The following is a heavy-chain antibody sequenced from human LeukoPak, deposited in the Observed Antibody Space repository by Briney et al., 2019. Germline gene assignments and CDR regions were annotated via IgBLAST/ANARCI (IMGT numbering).Heavy chain of an antibody. CDR1: GFTFSNYG. Sequence: GGSLRLSCAASGFTFSNYGMHWLRQAPGKGLEWVSFIRYDGSSKFYVDSGKGRFTISRDNSKNMVYLQMNSLRDADTAVYYCAKELDHDSSGYAPTDYWGQGTLVTVSS. CDR3: AKELDHDSSGYAPTDY. J-gene: IGHJ4*02. V-gene: IGHV3-30*02. D-gene: IGHD3-22*01. CDR2: IRYDGSSK.